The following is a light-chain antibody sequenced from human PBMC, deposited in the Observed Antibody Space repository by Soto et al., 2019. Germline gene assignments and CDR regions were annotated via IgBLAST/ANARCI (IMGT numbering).Light chain of an antibody. V-gene: IGKV3-15*01. CDR3: QQYSNWPPIT. CDR1: QSVSSN. CDR2: GAS. J-gene: IGKJ5*01. Sequence: EIVMTQSPATLSVSPGERATLSCRASQSVSSNLAWYQQKPGQAPRLLIYGASTRATGIPARFSGSGSGTEFTLTISSLQSEDFAVDYCQQYSNWPPITFGQRTRLEIK.